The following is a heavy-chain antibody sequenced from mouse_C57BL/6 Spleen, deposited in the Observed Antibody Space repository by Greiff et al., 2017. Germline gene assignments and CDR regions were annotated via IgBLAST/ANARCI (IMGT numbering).Heavy chain of an antibody. CDR2: LSPGSCRT. J-gene: IGHJ2*01. CDR1: CSPFTSYW. V-gene: IGHV1-55*01. D-gene: IGHD1-1*01. Sequence: QVQLQQPGAELVKPGASVPLSCTSSCSPFTSYWLTWVKQRPGQGLAFIVYLSPGSCRTNYNEKFKSKATLPVDTSSSTAYMQLSSLTSEDSAVYYCARGDTTVVAKGYFDYWGQGTTLTVSS. CDR3: ARGDTTVVAKGYFDY.